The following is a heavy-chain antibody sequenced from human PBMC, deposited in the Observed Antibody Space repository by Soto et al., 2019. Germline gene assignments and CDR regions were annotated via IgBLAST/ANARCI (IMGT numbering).Heavy chain of an antibody. J-gene: IGHJ3*02. Sequence: GASVKVSCKACGYMFTGYYIHWVRQAPGQGLEWMGWINPKSGGTKHAEKFQGRVSMTGDTSITTAYLELSSLTSDDTAVYYCATDRVAFDMWGQGTKVTVSS. V-gene: IGHV1-2*02. CDR3: ATDRVAFDM. D-gene: IGHD3-22*01. CDR2: INPKSGGT. CDR1: GYMFTGYY.